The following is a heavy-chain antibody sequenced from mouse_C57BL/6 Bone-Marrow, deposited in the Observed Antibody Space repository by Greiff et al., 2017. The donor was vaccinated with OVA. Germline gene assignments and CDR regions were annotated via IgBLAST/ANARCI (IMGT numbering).Heavy chain of an antibody. J-gene: IGHJ3*01. V-gene: IGHV5-4*01. Sequence: EVQLVESGGGLVKPGGSLKLSCAASGFTFSSYAMSWVRQPPEQRLEWVATISDGGSYTYYPDNVKGRFTISRDNAKNNRYLQMSHLKSEDTAMYYCAREAFAYCGQGTLVTVSA. CDR3: AREAFAY. CDR2: ISDGGSYT. CDR1: GFTFSSYA.